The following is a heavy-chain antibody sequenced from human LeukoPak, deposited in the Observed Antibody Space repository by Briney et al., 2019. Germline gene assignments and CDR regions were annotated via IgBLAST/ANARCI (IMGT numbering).Heavy chain of an antibody. CDR2: ISGTGVTT. J-gene: IGHJ4*02. CDR1: GFTFSSCA. V-gene: IGHV3-23*01. CDR3: ATHYDTSGYYYFDF. D-gene: IGHD3-22*01. Sequence: GGSLRLPCAASGFTFSSCALTWVRQAPGKGLEWVSTISGTGVTTFYADSVRGRFTISRDNSKNTLYLQMSSLRAEDTAVYYCATHYDTSGYYYFDFWGQGTLVTVSS.